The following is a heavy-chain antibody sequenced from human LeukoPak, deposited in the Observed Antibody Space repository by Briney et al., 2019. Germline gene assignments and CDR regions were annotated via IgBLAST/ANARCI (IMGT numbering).Heavy chain of an antibody. V-gene: IGHV4-30-4*01. CDR1: GGSISSGDYY. D-gene: IGHD3-16*01. CDR2: IYYSGST. Sequence: SQTLSLTCTVSGGSISSGDYYWSWIRQPPGKGLEWIGYIYYSGSTYCNPSLKSRVTISVDTSKNQFSLKLSSVTAADTAVYYCAGDPYDYYYGMDVWGQRTTVTVSS. J-gene: IGHJ6*02. CDR3: AGDPYDYYYGMDV.